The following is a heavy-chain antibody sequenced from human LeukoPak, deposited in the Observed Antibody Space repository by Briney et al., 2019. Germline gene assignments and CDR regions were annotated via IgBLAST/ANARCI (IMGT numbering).Heavy chain of an antibody. D-gene: IGHD6-13*01. J-gene: IGHJ4*02. CDR1: GGSISSSSYY. CDR3: AREYSSSWYTFDY. V-gene: IGHV4-61*02. Sequence: SETLSLTCTVSGGSISSSSYYWGWIRQPAGKGLEWIGRIYTSGSTNYNPSLKSRVTMSVDTSKNQFSLKLSSVTAADTAVYYCAREYSSSWYTFDYWGQGTLVTVSS. CDR2: IYTSGST.